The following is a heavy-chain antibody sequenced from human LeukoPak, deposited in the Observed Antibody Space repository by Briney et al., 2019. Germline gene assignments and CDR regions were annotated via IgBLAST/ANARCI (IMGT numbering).Heavy chain of an antibody. CDR2: IHNSGRT. CDR1: GGSVSCYY. V-gene: IGHV4-59*02. J-gene: IGHJ3*02. CDR3: ARGYCRGTSCNRYTFDM. Sequence: SETLSLPCSVSGGSVSCYYWSWIRQSPGKGLEWIGYIHNSGRTNYNPSLKSRVTGFVDTSKNQVSLRLSSVTAADTAVYYCARGYCRGTSCNRYTFDMWGQGTMVTVSS. D-gene: IGHD2-2*01.